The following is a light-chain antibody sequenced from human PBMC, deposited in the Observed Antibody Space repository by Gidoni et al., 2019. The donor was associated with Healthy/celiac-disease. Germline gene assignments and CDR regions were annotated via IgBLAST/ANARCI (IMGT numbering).Light chain of an antibody. J-gene: IGKJ4*01. CDR1: QSISSY. Sequence: DIQMTQSPSSLSASVGDRVTITCRASQSISSYLNWYQQKPGKAPKLLIYAASSLQSGVPSRFSGSGSGTDFTLTISSLQPEDFATYYGQRSYSTPLTCGGGTKVEIK. V-gene: IGKV1-39*01. CDR3: QRSYSTPLT. CDR2: AAS.